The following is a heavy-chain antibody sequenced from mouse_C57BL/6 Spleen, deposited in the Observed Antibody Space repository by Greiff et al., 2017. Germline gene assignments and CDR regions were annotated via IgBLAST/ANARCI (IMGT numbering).Heavy chain of an antibody. Sequence: QVQLQQSGAELARPGASVKMSCKASGYTFTSYTMHWVKQRPGQGLEWIGYINPSSGYTKYNQKFKDKATLTADKSSSTAYMQLSSLTSEDSAVXYCACLRDGAMDYWGQGTSVTVSS. V-gene: IGHV1-4*01. CDR2: INPSSGYT. D-gene: IGHD3-3*01. CDR1: GYTFTSYT. J-gene: IGHJ4*01. CDR3: ACLRDGAMDY.